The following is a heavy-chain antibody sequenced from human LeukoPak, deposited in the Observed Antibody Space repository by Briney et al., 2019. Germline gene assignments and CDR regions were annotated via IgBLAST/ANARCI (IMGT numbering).Heavy chain of an antibody. CDR1: GFTVSSNY. CDR3: ATYSSLNRREFQY. CDR2: IYSGGST. J-gene: IGHJ1*01. Sequence: GGSLRLSCAASGFTVSSNYMSWFRQAPGKGLEWVSVIYSGGSTYYADSVKGRFTISRDNSKNTLYLQMNSLRAEDTAVYYCATYSSLNRREFQYWGQGTLLTVSS. V-gene: IGHV3-53*01. D-gene: IGHD3-22*01.